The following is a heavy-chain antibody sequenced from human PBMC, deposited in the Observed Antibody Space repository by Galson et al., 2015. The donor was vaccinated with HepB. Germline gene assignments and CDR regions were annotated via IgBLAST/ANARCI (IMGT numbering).Heavy chain of an antibody. Sequence: VKVSCKASGYTFTDYVFNWVRQAPGQGLEWMGWMNTNTGKPTYAPGFAGRFVFSLDTSVTTAYLQISSLETDDTAVYYCARSPLRFLDWLPYYDYYYMDVWGEGTTVTVSS. CDR2: MNTNTGKP. V-gene: IGHV7-4-1*02. D-gene: IGHD3-3*01. CDR1: GYTFTDYV. J-gene: IGHJ6*03. CDR3: ARSPLRFLDWLPYYDYYYMDV.